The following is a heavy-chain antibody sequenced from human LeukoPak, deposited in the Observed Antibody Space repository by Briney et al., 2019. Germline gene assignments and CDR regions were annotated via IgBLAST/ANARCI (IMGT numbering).Heavy chain of an antibody. V-gene: IGHV3-74*01. CDR3: ARAVYYNNYLGY. D-gene: IGHD3-9*01. CDR1: GFTFDNYA. CDR2: INGDGSST. Sequence: GGSLRLSCAASGFTFDNYAMHWVRQAPGKGLVWVSRINGDGSSTNYADSVKGRFTISRDNAKNTLYLQMNSLRAEDTAIYYCARAVYYNNYLGYWGQGTLVTVSS. J-gene: IGHJ4*01.